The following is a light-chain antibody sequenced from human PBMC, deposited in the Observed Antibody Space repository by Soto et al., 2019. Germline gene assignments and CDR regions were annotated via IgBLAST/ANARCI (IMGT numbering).Light chain of an antibody. J-gene: IGKJ1*01. CDR3: QQYGTSPRT. V-gene: IGKV3-20*01. CDR1: QSFSSSY. Sequence: ESVLTPSPAHLSLSPGERATLSGSASQSFSSSYLAWYQQKPGQAPRLLIYETSSRATGIPDRFSGSGSQTDFTLTISRLEPEDFAVYYCQQYGTSPRTFGQGTKVDIK. CDR2: ETS.